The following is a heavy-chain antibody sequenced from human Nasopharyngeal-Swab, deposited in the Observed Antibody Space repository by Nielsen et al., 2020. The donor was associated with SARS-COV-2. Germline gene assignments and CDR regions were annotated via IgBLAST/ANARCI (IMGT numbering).Heavy chain of an antibody. Sequence: SVQVSCKASGGTFSGYAINWVRQAPAQGLEWIGGIIPLFGTTNYAQKFQGRVTITADESTSTAYMELSSLRSEDTAVYYCARGYSRMTGTPPRFDPWGQGTLVTVSS. CDR3: ARGYSRMTGTPPRFDP. D-gene: IGHD1-7*01. J-gene: IGHJ5*02. V-gene: IGHV1-69*13. CDR2: IIPLFGTT. CDR1: GGTFSGYA.